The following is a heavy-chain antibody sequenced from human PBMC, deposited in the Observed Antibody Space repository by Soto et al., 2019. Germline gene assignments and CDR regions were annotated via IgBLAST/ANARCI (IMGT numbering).Heavy chain of an antibody. J-gene: IGHJ4*02. V-gene: IGHV4-59*08. D-gene: IGHD6-25*01. CDR1: GGSVNPYY. CDR2: LFYRGST. CDR3: ARHPSASGDYFDY. Sequence: SETLSLTCTVSGGSVNPYYWSWIRQPPGKGLEWIGYLFYRGSTEYNPSLKSRVTISRDTSENQFSLKLTSVTAADTAVYFCARHPSASGDYFDYWGPGTLVTVSS.